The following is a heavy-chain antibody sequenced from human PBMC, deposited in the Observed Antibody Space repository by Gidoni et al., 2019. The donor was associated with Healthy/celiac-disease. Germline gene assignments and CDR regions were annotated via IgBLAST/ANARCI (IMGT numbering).Heavy chain of an antibody. CDR1: GYTFTSYY. D-gene: IGHD3-9*01. CDR3: ARDESVLTGYAFDI. Sequence: QMQLVQSGAVVKKPGASVKVSCKASGYTFTSYYMHWVRQSPGQGLEWMGIIKPSGGSTSYEQKFQGRVTMTRDTSTSKVYMELSSLRSEDTAVYYWARDESVLTGYAFDIWGQGTMVTVSS. J-gene: IGHJ3*02. V-gene: IGHV1-46*01. CDR2: IKPSGGST.